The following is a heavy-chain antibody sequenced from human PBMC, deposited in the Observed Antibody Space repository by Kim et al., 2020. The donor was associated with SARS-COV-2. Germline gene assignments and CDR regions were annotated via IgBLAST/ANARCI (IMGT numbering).Heavy chain of an antibody. D-gene: IGHD6-6*01. Sequence: SETLSLTCTVSGGSISSGGYYWSWIRQHPGKGLEWIGYIYYSGSTYYNPSLKSRVTISVDTSKNQFSLKLSSVTAADTAVYYCARWSRRGRWARPGLDYWGQGTLVTVSS. CDR2: IYYSGST. CDR1: GGSISSGGYY. V-gene: IGHV4-31*03. J-gene: IGHJ4*02. CDR3: ARWSRRGRWARPGLDY.